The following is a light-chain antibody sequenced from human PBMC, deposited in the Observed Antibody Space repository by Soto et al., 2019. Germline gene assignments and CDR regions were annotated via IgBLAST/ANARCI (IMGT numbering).Light chain of an antibody. Sequence: QSVLTQPPSVSAAPGQKVTISCSGSSSNIGNNYVSWYQQLPGTAPKLLIYDNNKRPSGIPDRFSGSKSGTSATLGITGLQTGGEADYYCGTWDSSLSVSYVFGTGTKLTVL. CDR1: SSNIGNNY. CDR3: GTWDSSLSVSYV. J-gene: IGLJ1*01. V-gene: IGLV1-51*01. CDR2: DNN.